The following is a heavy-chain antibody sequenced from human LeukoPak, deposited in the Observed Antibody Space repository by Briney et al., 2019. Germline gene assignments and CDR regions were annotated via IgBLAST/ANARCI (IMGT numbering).Heavy chain of an antibody. CDR2: IFYSGST. D-gene: IGHD3-16*02. J-gene: IGHJ5*02. CDR3: ARDRHDYVWGSYRYTGLGGGRSNWFDP. CDR1: GGSTSTSNYY. V-gene: IGHV4-39*07. Sequence: PSETLSLTCTVSGGSTSTSNYYWGWIRQPPGKGLEWIGNIFYSGSTYYGPSLKSRLTISLDTSRNQFSLKLSSVTAADTAVYYCARDRHDYVWGSYRYTGLGGGRSNWFDPWGQGTLVTVSS.